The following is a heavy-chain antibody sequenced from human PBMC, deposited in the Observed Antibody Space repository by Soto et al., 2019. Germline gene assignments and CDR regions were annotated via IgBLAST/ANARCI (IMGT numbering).Heavy chain of an antibody. CDR3: ARDLATSGMSQFDY. V-gene: IGHV3-33*01. J-gene: IGHJ4*02. CDR2: IWFDGSEK. CDR1: GFTFSSYG. D-gene: IGHD1-26*01. Sequence: HPGGSLRLSCATSGFTFSSYGFHWVRQAPGKGLEWVAVIWFDGSEKYHADSVKGRFTISRDDSRNTLYLQMNSLRAEDTALYYCARDLATSGMSQFDYWGQGTLVTVSS.